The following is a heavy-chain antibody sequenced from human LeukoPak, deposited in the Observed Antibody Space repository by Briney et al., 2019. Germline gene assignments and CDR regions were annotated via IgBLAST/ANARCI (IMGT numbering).Heavy chain of an antibody. CDR3: AREVSGWRGGAFDV. V-gene: IGHV3-48*04. D-gene: IGHD6-19*01. CDR1: GFSFSSTN. CDR2: ISGSSSTI. Sequence: GGSLRLSCEASGFSFSSTNMNWARQAPGKGLEWVSYISGSSSTIYYADSVKGRFTISRDNAKNSLFLQMNSLKADDTAMYYCAREVSGWRGGAFDVWGQGTMVAVSS. J-gene: IGHJ3*01.